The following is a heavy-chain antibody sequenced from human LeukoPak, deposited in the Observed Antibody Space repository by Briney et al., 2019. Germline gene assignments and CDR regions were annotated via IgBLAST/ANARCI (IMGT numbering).Heavy chain of an antibody. Sequence: GGSLRLSCAASGFTFSNYWMHWVRQAPGKGLVWVSRIHSDGSSTTSADSVKGRFTISRVNAENTLYLQMNSLRAEDTAVYFCARGNAHAFDIWGQGTMVTVSS. CDR2: IHSDGSST. J-gene: IGHJ3*02. CDR3: ARGNAHAFDI. D-gene: IGHD1-1*01. CDR1: GFTFSNYW. V-gene: IGHV3-74*01.